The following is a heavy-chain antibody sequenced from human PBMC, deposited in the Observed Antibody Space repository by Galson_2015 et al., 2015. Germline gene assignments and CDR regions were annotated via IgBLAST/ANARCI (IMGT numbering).Heavy chain of an antibody. V-gene: IGHV1-69*10. CDR1: GGTFSSYA. CDR2: IIPIFGIA. CDR3: ARDRLNGSTVISYYYGMDV. Sequence: SVKVSCKASGGTFSSYAISWVRQAPGQGLEWMGGIIPIFGIANYAQKFQGRVTITADKSTSTAYMELSSLRSEDTAVYYCARDRLNGSTVISYYYGMDVWGQGTTVTVSS. D-gene: IGHD4-17*01. J-gene: IGHJ6*02.